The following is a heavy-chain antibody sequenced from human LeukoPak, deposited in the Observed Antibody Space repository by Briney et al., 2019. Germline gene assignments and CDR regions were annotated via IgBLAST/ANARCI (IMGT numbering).Heavy chain of an antibody. V-gene: IGHV3-11*01. CDR2: ISSRGSTI. Sequence: GGSLRLSCAASGLTFSDYYMSWVRQAPGKGLEWVSYISSRGSTIYYADSVKGRFTISRDNAKNSLYLQMNSLRAEDTAVYYCARAPGDSSGYRWGQGTLVTVSS. CDR3: ARAPGDSSGYR. J-gene: IGHJ4*02. CDR1: GLTFSDYY. D-gene: IGHD3-22*01.